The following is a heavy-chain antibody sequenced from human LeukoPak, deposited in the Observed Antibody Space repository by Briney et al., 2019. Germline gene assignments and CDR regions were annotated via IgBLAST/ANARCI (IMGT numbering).Heavy chain of an antibody. J-gene: IGHJ6*03. Sequence: SETLSLTYTVTGGSISSYYWSWIRQPPGMGLEWIGYIYYSGSTNYDPSLKSRVTISVDTSKNQFSLKLSSVTAADTAVYYCARAFQDYDILTGYYTAGYYYMDVWGKGTTVTVSS. V-gene: IGHV4-59*01. CDR3: ARAFQDYDILTGYYTAGYYYMDV. CDR1: GGSISSYY. D-gene: IGHD3-9*01. CDR2: IYYSGST.